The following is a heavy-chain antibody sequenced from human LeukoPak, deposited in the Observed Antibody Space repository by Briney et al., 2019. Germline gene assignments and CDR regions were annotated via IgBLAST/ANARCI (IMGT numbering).Heavy chain of an antibody. V-gene: IGHV3-30-3*01. CDR2: ISYDGSNK. J-gene: IGHJ4*02. Sequence: GGSLRLSCAASGFTFSSYAMHWVRQAPGKGLEWVAVISYDGSNKYYADSVKGRFTISRDNSKNTLYLQMNSLRAEDTAVYYCARVVGGSYYSANCFDYWGQGILVTVSS. CDR3: ARVVGGSYYSANCFDY. CDR1: GFTFSSYA. D-gene: IGHD1-26*01.